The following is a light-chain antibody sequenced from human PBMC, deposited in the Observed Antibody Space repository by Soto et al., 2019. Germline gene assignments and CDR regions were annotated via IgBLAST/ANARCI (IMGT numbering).Light chain of an antibody. CDR1: SNDVGGYEY. CDR2: DVS. CDR3: SSYTSSSIYV. V-gene: IGLV2-14*03. Sequence: QSALTQPASVSGSPGQSITISCTGTSNDVGGYEYVSWYQQYPGKAPKLPIFDVSNRPSGVSDRFSGSKSGNTASLTISGLQVEDEAEYHCSSYTSSSIYVFGSGTKLTVL. J-gene: IGLJ1*01.